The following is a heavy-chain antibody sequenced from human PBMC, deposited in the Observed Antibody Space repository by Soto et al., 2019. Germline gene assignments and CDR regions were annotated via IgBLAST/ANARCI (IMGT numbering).Heavy chain of an antibody. CDR2: INPNSGGT. CDR1: GYTFTGYY. V-gene: IGHV1-2*04. Sequence: ASVKVSCKASGYTFTGYYMHWVRQAPGQGLEWMGWINPNSGGTNYAQKFQGWVTMTRDTSISTAYMELGRLRSDDTAVYYCARGGYSGSYTNDAFDIWGQGTMVTVS. CDR3: ARGGYSGSYTNDAFDI. D-gene: IGHD1-26*01. J-gene: IGHJ3*02.